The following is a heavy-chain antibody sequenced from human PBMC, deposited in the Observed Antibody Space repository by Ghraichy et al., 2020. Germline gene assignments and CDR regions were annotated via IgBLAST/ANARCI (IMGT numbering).Heavy chain of an antibody. D-gene: IGHD3-22*01. CDR2: ISSSSNTI. CDR3: ASSGYYYGYYYYDMDV. Sequence: GGSLRLSCAASGFTFSTYNMNWVRQAPGKGLEWVSYISSSSNTIYYADSVKGRFTISRDNAKNSLFLQMNSLRDEDTAVYYCASSGYYYGYYYYDMDVWGQGTTFTVSS. V-gene: IGHV3-48*02. CDR1: GFTFSTYN. J-gene: IGHJ6*02.